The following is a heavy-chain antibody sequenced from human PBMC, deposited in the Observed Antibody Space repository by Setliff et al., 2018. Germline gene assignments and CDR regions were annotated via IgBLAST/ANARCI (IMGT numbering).Heavy chain of an antibody. J-gene: IGHJ4*02. V-gene: IGHV4-39*01. CDR2: IYYSGRT. Sequence: PSETLSLTCTVSGGSISSSGYYWSWIRQPPGKGLEWIGNIYYSGRTYYNPSLKSRVTISVDTSKNQFSLKLTSVTAADTAVYYCAEITGMVGATPYYFDYWGQGTLVTVSS. CDR1: GGSISSSGYY. CDR3: AEITGMVGATPYYFDY. D-gene: IGHD1-26*01.